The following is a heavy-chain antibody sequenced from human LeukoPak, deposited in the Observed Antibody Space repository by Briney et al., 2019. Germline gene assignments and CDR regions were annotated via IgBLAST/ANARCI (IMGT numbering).Heavy chain of an antibody. Sequence: PGGSLRLSCAASGFTFSSYWMSWVRQAPGKGLEWVSYISSSGSTIYHADSVKGRFTISRDNAKNSLYLQMNSLRAEDTAVYYCASLWFGEFEGTPIDYWGQGTLVTVSS. D-gene: IGHD3-10*01. V-gene: IGHV3-48*04. CDR3: ASLWFGEFEGTPIDY. CDR2: ISSSGSTI. J-gene: IGHJ4*02. CDR1: GFTFSSYW.